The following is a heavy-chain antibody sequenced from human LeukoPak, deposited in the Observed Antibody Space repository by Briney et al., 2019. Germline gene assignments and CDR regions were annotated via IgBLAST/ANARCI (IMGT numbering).Heavy chain of an antibody. D-gene: IGHD2-2*01. Sequence: SETLSLTCAVYGGSFSGYYWSWIRLPPGKGLEWIGEINHSGSTNYNPSLKSRVTISVDTSKNQFSLKLSSVTAADTAVYYCARWGGSSTSCSCFDYWGQGTLVTVSS. CDR3: ARWGGSSTSCSCFDY. CDR1: GGSFSGYY. J-gene: IGHJ4*02. CDR2: INHSGST. V-gene: IGHV4-34*01.